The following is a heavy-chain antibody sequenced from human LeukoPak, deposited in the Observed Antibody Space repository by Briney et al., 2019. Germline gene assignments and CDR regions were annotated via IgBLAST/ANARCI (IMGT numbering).Heavy chain of an antibody. V-gene: IGHV1-46*01. Sequence: ASVKVSCKASGYTFTSYYMHWVRQAPGQELEWMGIINPSGGSTTYAQKFQGRVTMTRDTSTSTVYMELSGLRSEDTAVYYCARALDFGGNDFDFWGQGTLVTVSS. CDR3: ARALDFGGNDFDF. CDR1: GYTFTSYY. D-gene: IGHD4-23*01. CDR2: INPSGGST. J-gene: IGHJ4*02.